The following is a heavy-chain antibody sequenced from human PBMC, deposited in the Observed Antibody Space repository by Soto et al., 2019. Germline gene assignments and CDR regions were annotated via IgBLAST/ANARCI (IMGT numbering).Heavy chain of an antibody. CDR2: IYYSGST. V-gene: IGHV4-59*01. CDR1: GDSISSYY. J-gene: IGHJ4*02. CDR3: ARSNGGYGDY. D-gene: IGHD5-12*01. Sequence: QVQLQGSGPGLLKPSETLSLTCTVSGDSISSYYWSWIRQPPGKGLEWIGYIYYSGSTNYNPPLTSRVTISVDTAKNQFSLKLSAVTAADTAVYYCARSNGGYGDYLSQGTLFTVSS.